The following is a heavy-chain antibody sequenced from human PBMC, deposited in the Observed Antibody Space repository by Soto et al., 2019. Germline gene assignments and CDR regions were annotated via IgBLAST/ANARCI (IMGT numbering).Heavy chain of an antibody. V-gene: IGHV1-46*01. CDR1: GYTFTSYY. CDR2: INPSGGST. CDR3: ARDRAPYRVGAPTSAFDI. D-gene: IGHD1-26*01. J-gene: IGHJ3*02. Sequence: ASVKVSCKASGYTFTSYYMHWVRQAPGQGLEWMGIINPSGGSTNYAQKFQGRVTITADESTSTAYMELSSLRSEDTAVYYCARDRAPYRVGAPTSAFDIWGQGTMVTVSS.